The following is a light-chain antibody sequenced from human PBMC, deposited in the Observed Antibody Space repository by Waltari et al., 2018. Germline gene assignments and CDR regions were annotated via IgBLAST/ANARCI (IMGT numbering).Light chain of an antibody. V-gene: IGLV2-8*01. J-gene: IGLJ1*01. Sequence: QSALTQPPSASGSPGQSVTISCTGTGSGGSLSWYQQHPGKAPKLLSYEVNKRPSGVPDRFSGSKSGNTASLTVSGLQAEDEGDYYCSSDAVSNNFYDFGTGTKVTVL. CDR1: GSGGS. CDR3: SSDAVSNNFYD. CDR2: EVN.